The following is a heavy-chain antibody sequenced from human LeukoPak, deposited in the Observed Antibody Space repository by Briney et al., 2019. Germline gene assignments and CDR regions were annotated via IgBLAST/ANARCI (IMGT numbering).Heavy chain of an antibody. CDR1: GFTVSSNY. D-gene: IGHD3-16*01. V-gene: IGHV3-53*04. J-gene: IGHJ1*01. CDR3: AKALYLRLGYFQH. CDR2: IYSGGST. Sequence: GGSLRLSCAASGFTVSSNYMSWVRQAPGKGLEWVSVIYSGGSTYYADSVKGRFTISRHNSKNTLYLQMNSLRAEDTAVYYCAKALYLRLGYFQHWGQGTLVTVSS.